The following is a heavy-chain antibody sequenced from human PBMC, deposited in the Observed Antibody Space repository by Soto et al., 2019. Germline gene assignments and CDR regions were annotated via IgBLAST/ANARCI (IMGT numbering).Heavy chain of an antibody. CDR1: GGTFSSYA. J-gene: IGHJ6*02. CDR2: IIPIFGTA. V-gene: IGHV1-69*01. Sequence: QVQLVQSGAEVKKPGSSVKVSCKASGGTFSSYAISWVRQAPGQGLEWMGGIIPIFGTASYAQKFQGRVRINADECTCTVDMELRGLGSEDSAVYYCARGSRSGLGYSVYVGGRDYYYYGMYVSGQGTTVTVSS. D-gene: IGHD5-12*01. CDR3: ARGSRSGLGYSVYVGGRDYYYYGMYV.